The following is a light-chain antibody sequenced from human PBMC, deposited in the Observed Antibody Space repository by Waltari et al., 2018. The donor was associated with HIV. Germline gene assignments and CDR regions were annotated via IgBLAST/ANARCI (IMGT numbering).Light chain of an antibody. Sequence: SYELTQPPSVSVSPGQTATITCSGAALPDKNVYWYQKKSGQAPVVVIYEDNKRPSGIPERFSGSNSGAMASLTITWAQVDDEADYYCFSTDSNSDQRVFGGGTKLTVL. V-gene: IGLV3-10*01. CDR2: EDN. CDR3: FSTDSNSDQRV. J-gene: IGLJ2*01. CDR1: ALPDKN.